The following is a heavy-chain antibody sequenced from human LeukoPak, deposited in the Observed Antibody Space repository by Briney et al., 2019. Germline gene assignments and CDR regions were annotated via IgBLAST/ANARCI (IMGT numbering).Heavy chain of an antibody. J-gene: IGHJ3*02. V-gene: IGHV3-21*04. CDR3: AKFASSESFDAFDI. D-gene: IGHD3-10*01. Sequence: PGGSLRLSCAASGFTFSSYSMNWVRQAPGKGLEWVSSISSSSSYIYYADSVKGRFTISRDNAKNSLYLQMNSLRAEDTAVYYRAKFASSESFDAFDIWGQGTMVTVSS. CDR1: GFTFSSYS. CDR2: ISSSSSYI.